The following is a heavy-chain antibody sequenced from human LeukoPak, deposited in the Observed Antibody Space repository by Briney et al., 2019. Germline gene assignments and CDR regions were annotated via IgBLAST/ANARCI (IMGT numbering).Heavy chain of an antibody. D-gene: IGHD5-18*01. V-gene: IGHV3-21*04. Sequence: GGSLRLSCAASGSTFSAYSMDWVRQAPGKGLEWVSSISSGSSYIYYADSVKGRFTISRDNAKNSLYLQMNSLRAEDTAVYYCASRSTYTYGRTGYFDYWGQGTLVTVSS. CDR1: GSTFSAYS. CDR3: ASRSTYTYGRTGYFDY. CDR2: ISSGSSYI. J-gene: IGHJ4*02.